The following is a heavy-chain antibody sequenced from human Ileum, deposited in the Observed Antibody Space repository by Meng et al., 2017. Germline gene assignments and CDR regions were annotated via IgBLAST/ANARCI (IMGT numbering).Heavy chain of an antibody. CDR3: ARDRYSSSSVFDY. CDR1: GFTFSSYP. D-gene: IGHD6-6*01. Sequence: VRLVESGGGVVQSGSSLRLSCAPSGFTFSSYPMHWVRQAPGKGLEWVAVISYDGSNKYYADSVKGRFTISRDNSKNTLYLQMNSLRAEDTAVYYCARDRYSSSSVFDYWGQGTLVTVSS. J-gene: IGHJ4*02. V-gene: IGHV3-30*01. CDR2: ISYDGSNK.